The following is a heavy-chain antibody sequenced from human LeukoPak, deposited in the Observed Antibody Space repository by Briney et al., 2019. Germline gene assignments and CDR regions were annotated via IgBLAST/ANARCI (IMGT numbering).Heavy chain of an antibody. J-gene: IGHJ4*02. CDR1: GYTFTSYY. D-gene: IGHD6-19*01. CDR3: AREGSGWYGNFDY. V-gene: IGHV1-2*02. Sequence: GASVKVSCKTSGYTFTSYYMHWVRQAPGQGLEWMGWVNPTSGGTNYAQKFQGRVTMTRDTSISTAYMEVSRLRSDDTAVYYCAREGSGWYGNFDYWGQGTLVTVSS. CDR2: VNPTSGGT.